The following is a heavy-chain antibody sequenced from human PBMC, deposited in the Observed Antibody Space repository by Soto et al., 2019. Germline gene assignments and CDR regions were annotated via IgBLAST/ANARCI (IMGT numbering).Heavy chain of an antibody. V-gene: IGHV4-39*01. D-gene: IGHD3-9*01. CDR2: FSYSGST. CDR1: GASINSSLYY. J-gene: IGHJ6*02. CDR3: ARQSTLVIYGMDV. Sequence: QLQLQESGPGLGKPSETLSLTCTVSGASINSSLYYWDWIRQSPGKGLEWIGGFSYSGSTYYNPSLKSRVPISLDTSKNQFSLKLISVTAADTAVYYCARQSTLVIYGMDVWGQGTTVIVSS.